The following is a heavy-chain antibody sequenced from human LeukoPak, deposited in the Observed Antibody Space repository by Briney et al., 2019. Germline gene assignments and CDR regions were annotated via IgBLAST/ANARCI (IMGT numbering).Heavy chain of an antibody. CDR2: ISYDGSNK. D-gene: IGHD2-15*01. CDR3: AKDILVAAPPYYYYGMDV. J-gene: IGHJ6*02. CDR1: GFTFSSYG. V-gene: IGHV3-30*18. Sequence: GGSLILSCAASGFTFSSYGIHWVRQAPGKGLEWVAVISYDGSNKYYADSVKGRFTISRDNSKNTLYLQMNSLRAEDTAVYYCAKDILVAAPPYYYYGMDVWGQGTTVTVSS.